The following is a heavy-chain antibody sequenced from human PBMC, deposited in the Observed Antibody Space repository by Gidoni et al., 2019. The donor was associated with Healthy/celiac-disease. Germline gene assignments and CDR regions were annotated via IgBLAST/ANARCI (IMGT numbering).Heavy chain of an antibody. Sequence: EVQLVESGGGLIQPGGSLRLSCAASGFTVSSNYMSWVRQAPGKGLEWVSVIYSGGSTYYADSVKGRFTISRDNSKNTLYLQMNSLRAEDTAVYYCARDLYDFWSGYSGYYYYYGMDVWGQGTTVTVSS. V-gene: IGHV3-53*01. J-gene: IGHJ6*02. CDR2: IYSGGST. CDR3: ARDLYDFWSGYSGYYYYYGMDV. CDR1: GFTVSSNY. D-gene: IGHD3-3*01.